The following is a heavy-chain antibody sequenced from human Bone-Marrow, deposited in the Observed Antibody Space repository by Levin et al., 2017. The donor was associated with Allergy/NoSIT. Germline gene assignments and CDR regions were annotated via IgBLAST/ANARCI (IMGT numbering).Heavy chain of an antibody. CDR3: SKVRRGLDAFDI. CDR1: GFTFSTSA. J-gene: IGHJ3*02. V-gene: IGHV3-23*01. D-gene: IGHD3/OR15-3a*01. CDR2: ITQSGGDT. Sequence: LSLTCAASGFTFSTSAMSWVRQAPGKGLEWVSSITQSGGDTYYAASVKGRFTISRDNSNNTLYLHINGLRAVDTALFFFSKVRRGLDAFDIWGKGTMVTVSS.